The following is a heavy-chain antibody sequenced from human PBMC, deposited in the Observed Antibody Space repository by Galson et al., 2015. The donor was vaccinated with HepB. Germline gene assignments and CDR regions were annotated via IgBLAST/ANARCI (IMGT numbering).Heavy chain of an antibody. D-gene: IGHD2-15*01. CDR3: ARFSGGSCYSSCYYYGMDV. CDR2: ISSSSSYI. V-gene: IGHV3-21*01. J-gene: IGHJ6*02. CDR1: GFTFSSYS. Sequence: SLRLSCAASGFTFSSYSMNWVRQAPGKGLEWVSSISSSSSYIYYADSVKGRFTISRDNAKNSLYLQMNSLRAEDTAVYYCARFSGGSCYSSCYYYGMDVWGQGTTVTVSS.